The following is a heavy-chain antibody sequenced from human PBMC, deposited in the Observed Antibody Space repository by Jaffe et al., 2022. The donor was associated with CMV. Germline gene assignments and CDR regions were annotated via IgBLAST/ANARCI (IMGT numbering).Heavy chain of an antibody. D-gene: IGHD2-21*02. V-gene: IGHV3-30*18. CDR1: GFIFNNNG. J-gene: IGHJ4*02. CDR3: AKDYCDGDCYYGFDY. Sequence: QVQLIESGGGVVQPGGSLRLSCAASGFIFNNNGMHWVRQAPGRGLEWVAVASHDGNYQYYLDSVKGRFIVSRDNSKNTLHLQMNSLRPEDTAVYYCAKDYCDGDCYYGFDYWGQGILVTVSS. CDR2: ASHDGNYQ.